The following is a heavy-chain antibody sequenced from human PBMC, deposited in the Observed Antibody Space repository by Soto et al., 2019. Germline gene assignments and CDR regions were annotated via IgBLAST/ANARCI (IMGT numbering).Heavy chain of an antibody. CDR1: GFKFSNYA. D-gene: IGHD3-16*01. CDR2: ISATGGGT. CDR3: PKGGRAGGNSVFYFDS. Sequence: RESLRLSCAASGFKFSNYAMSWVRQAPGKGLEWVSLISATGGGTYYADSVNGRFPISSDNSHNSMYQHVHNLTAVDTAANYCPKGGRAGGNSVFYFDSWGQGAQVTVSS. J-gene: IGHJ5*01. V-gene: IGHV3-23*01.